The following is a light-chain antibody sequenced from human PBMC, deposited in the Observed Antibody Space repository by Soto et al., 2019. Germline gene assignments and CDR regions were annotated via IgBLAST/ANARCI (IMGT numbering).Light chain of an antibody. CDR3: QYYSSYSPT. V-gene: IGKV1-5*01. CDR2: DAS. J-gene: IGKJ3*01. Sequence: DLQMTQSPSTLSASVGDRVTITCRASQSISSWLAWYQQKSGKAPKRLIHDASSLESGVPSRFSGSGSGTEFTLTISSLQPDDFATYYCQYYSSYSPTFGPGTTVDIK. CDR1: QSISSW.